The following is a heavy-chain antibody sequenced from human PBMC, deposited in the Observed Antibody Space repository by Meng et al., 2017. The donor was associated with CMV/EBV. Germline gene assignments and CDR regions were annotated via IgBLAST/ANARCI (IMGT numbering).Heavy chain of an antibody. V-gene: IGHV3-23*01. D-gene: IGHD1-26*01. Sequence: GESLKISCAASGFTFSSYAMSWVRQAPGKGLEWVSAISGSGGSTYYADSVKGRFTISRDNSKNTLYLQMNSLRAEDTAVYYCAREFRNGSYLRHWYFDLWGRGTLVTVSS. J-gene: IGHJ2*01. CDR1: GFTFSSYA. CDR3: AREFRNGSYLRHWYFDL. CDR2: ISGSGGST.